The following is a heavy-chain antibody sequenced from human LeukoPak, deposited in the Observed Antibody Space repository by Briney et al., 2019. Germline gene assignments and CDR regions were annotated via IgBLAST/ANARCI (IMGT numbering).Heavy chain of an antibody. V-gene: IGHV4-59*08. CDR3: ARTIAAAGSDWFDP. D-gene: IGHD6-13*01. J-gene: IGHJ5*02. CDR1: GGSINTYY. CDR2: IYYSGST. Sequence: ETLSLTCTVSGGSINTYYWSWIRQPPGKGLEWIGYIYYSGSTNYNPFLKSRVTISVDTSKNQLSLKLSSVTAADTAVYYCARTIAAAGSDWFDPWGQGTLVTVSS.